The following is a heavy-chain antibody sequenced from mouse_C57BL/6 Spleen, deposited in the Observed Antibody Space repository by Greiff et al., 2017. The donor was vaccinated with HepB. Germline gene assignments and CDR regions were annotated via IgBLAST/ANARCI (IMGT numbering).Heavy chain of an antibody. Sequence: EVMLVESGGGLVQPGGSMKLSCVASGFTFSNYWMNWVRQSPEKGLEWVAQIRLKSDNYATHYAESVKGRFTISRDDSKSSVYLQMNNLRAEDTGIYYCTAYGYDPWFAYWGQGTLVTVSA. D-gene: IGHD2-2*01. CDR3: TAYGYDPWFAY. CDR2: IRLKSDNYAT. V-gene: IGHV6-3*01. CDR1: GFTFSNYW. J-gene: IGHJ3*01.